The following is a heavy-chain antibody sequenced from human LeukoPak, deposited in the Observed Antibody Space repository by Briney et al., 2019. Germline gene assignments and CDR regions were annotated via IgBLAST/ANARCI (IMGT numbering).Heavy chain of an antibody. Sequence: PGGSLRLPCAASGFSFSSYPMNWVRQAPGKGLEWVSHISSDENTEYYVDAPRGRFTMSRDNAKNSLFLTITSLRAEDTAVYYCARDTLNGPFVISLDYWGQGALVTVSS. D-gene: IGHD3-9*01. V-gene: IGHV3-48*03. CDR2: ISSDENTE. J-gene: IGHJ4*02. CDR1: GFSFSSYP. CDR3: ARDTLNGPFVISLDY.